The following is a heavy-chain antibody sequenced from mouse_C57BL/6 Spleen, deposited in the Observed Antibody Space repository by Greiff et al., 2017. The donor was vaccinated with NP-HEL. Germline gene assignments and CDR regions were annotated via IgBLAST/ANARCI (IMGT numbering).Heavy chain of an antibody. Sequence: QVQLQQPGAELVRPGSSVKLSCKASGYTFTSYWMHWVKQRPIQGLEWIGNIDPSDSDTHYNQKFKDKATLTVDKSSSTAYMQLSSLTSEDSAVYYCAGHEGGGWGQGATLTAST. J-gene: IGHJ2*01. V-gene: IGHV1-52*01. CDR1: GYTFTSYW. CDR2: IDPSDSDT. CDR3: AGHEGGG.